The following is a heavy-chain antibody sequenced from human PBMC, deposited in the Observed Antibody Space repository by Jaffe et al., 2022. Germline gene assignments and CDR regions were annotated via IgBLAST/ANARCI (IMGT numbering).Heavy chain of an antibody. Sequence: QVQLVESGGGVVQPGGSLRLSCAASGFTFSSYGMHWVRQAPGKGLEWVAFIRYDGSNKYYADSVKGRFTISRDNSKNTLYLQMNSLRAEDTAVYYCAKWMRKSNYDAHYYYYYYMDVWGKGTTVTVSS. CDR2: IRYDGSNK. V-gene: IGHV3-30*02. CDR3: AKWMRKSNYDAHYYYYYYMDV. CDR1: GFTFSSYG. D-gene: IGHD4-4*01. J-gene: IGHJ6*03.